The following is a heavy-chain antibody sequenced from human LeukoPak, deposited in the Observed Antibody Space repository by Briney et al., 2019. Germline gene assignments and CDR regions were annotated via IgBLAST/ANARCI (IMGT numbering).Heavy chain of an antibody. J-gene: IGHJ3*02. CDR2: LYTSGST. V-gene: IGHV4-4*07. Sequence: SSETLSLTCTVSGGSISSYYWSWIRQPAGKGLEWIGRLYTSGSTNYNPSLKSRVTMSVDTSKNQFSLKLSSVTAADTAVYYCARGRYCSGGSCLDAFDIWGQGTMVTVSS. D-gene: IGHD2-15*01. CDR3: ARGRYCSGGSCLDAFDI. CDR1: GGSISSYY.